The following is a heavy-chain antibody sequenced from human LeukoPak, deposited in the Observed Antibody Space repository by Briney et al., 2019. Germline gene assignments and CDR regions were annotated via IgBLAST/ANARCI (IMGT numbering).Heavy chain of an antibody. V-gene: IGHV3-21*01. D-gene: IGHD2-15*01. CDR1: GFTFSSYT. Sequence: GGSLRLSCAASGFTFSSYTMNWVRQAPGKGLEWVSSISSSSSYIYYADSVKGRLTISGDNAKNSLYLQINSLRAEDTAVYYCARDPTPRYCSGGSCYTHYGMDVWGQGTTVTVSS. CDR3: ARDPTPRYCSGGSCYTHYGMDV. CDR2: ISSSSSYI. J-gene: IGHJ6*02.